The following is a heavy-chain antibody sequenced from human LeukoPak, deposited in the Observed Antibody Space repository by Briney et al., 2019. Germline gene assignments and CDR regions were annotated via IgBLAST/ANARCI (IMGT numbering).Heavy chain of an antibody. V-gene: IGHV1-24*01. CDR3: ATRGTSDFWSGYPTSSWFDP. CDR1: GYTLTELS. D-gene: IGHD3-3*01. J-gene: IGHJ5*02. CDR2: FDPEDGET. Sequence: ASVKVSCKVSGYTLTELSMHWVRQAPGKGFEWMGGFDPEDGETIYAQKFQGRVTMTEDTSTDTAYMELSSLRSEDTAVYYCATRGTSDFWSGYPTSSWFDPWGQGTLVTVSS.